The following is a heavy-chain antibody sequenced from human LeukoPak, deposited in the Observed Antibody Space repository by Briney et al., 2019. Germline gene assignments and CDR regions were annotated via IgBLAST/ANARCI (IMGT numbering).Heavy chain of an antibody. Sequence: GGSLRLSCAASGFTFSTHAMSWVRQAPGKGLEWVSAISARGGSPYYADSVKGRFTISRDNSKNTLYLQMNSLRVEDTAVYYCAKDDGYVWGQGTLVTVSS. CDR2: ISARGGSP. V-gene: IGHV3-23*01. J-gene: IGHJ4*02. CDR3: AKDDGYV. D-gene: IGHD5-18*01. CDR1: GFTFSTHA.